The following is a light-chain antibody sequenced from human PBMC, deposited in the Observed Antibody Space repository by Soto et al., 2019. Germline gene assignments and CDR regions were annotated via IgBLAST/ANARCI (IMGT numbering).Light chain of an antibody. CDR2: WAS. CDR1: QNINNR. J-gene: IGKJ1*01. Sequence: VQMPTIPPTPSSSVCGRVIIPFQSSQNINNRLAWYQQRPGKSPKLLVYWASALESGVPSRFSGSGSGTEFTLSISGLQPDDSATYYCRHFYTYSPWTFGQWT. V-gene: IGKV1-5*03. CDR3: RHFYTYSPWT.